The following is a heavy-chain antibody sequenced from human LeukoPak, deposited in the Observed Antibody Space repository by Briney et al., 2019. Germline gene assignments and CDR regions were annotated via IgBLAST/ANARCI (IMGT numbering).Heavy chain of an antibody. CDR1: GYTFTGYY. V-gene: IGHV1-2*02. Sequence: ASVKVSCKASGYTFTGYYLHWVRQAPGQGLEWMGWINPSGGTNYAQKFQGRVTMTRDTSISTAYMELSRLRSEDTAVYYCARAGYSSSWYRLDYWGQGTLVTVSS. D-gene: IGHD6-13*01. CDR3: ARAGYSSSWYRLDY. CDR2: INPSGGT. J-gene: IGHJ4*02.